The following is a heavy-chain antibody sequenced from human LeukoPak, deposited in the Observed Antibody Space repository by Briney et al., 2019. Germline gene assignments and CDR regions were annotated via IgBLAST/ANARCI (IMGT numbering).Heavy chain of an antibody. CDR3: ARVPYDFWSGLEGAPRGDY. J-gene: IGHJ4*02. CDR1: GGSISSGSYY. CDR2: IYTSGST. Sequence: PSQTLSLTCTVSGGSISSGSYYWSWIRQPAGKGLEWIGRIYTSGSTNYNPSLKSRVTISVDTSKNQFSLKLSSVTAADTAVYYCARVPYDFWSGLEGAPRGDYWGQGTLVTVSS. D-gene: IGHD3-3*01. V-gene: IGHV4-61*02.